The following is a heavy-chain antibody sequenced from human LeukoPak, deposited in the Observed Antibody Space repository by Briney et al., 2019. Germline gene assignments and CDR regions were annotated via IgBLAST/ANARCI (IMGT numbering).Heavy chain of an antibody. J-gene: IGHJ4*02. CDR1: GGSITSSSYY. Sequence: PSETLSLTCTVSGGSITSSSYYWVWIRQPPGKGLEWIGSIYYSGSTYYNPSLKSRVTISVDTSKNQFSLKLSSVTAADTAVYYCARLVVGASYYFDYWGQGTLVTVSS. CDR2: IYYSGST. CDR3: ARLVVGASYYFDY. V-gene: IGHV4-39*01. D-gene: IGHD1-26*01.